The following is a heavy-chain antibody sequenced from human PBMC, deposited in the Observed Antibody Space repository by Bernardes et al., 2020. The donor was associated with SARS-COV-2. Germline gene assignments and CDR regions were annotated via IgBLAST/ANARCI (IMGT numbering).Heavy chain of an antibody. Sequence: SETLSLTCTVSGGSISSSSYYWGWIRQPPGKGLEWIGSIYYSGSTYYNPSLKSRVTISVDNSKNTLYLQMNSLRAEDTAVYYCAKVGADYEAHFDYWGQGTLVTVSS. CDR2: IYYSGST. CDR1: GGSISSSSYY. J-gene: IGHJ4*02. CDR3: AKVGADYEAHFDY. D-gene: IGHD4-17*01. V-gene: IGHV4-39*07.